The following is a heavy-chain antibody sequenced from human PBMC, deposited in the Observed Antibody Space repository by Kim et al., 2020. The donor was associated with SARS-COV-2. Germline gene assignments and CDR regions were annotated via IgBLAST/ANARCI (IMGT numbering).Heavy chain of an antibody. CDR1: GFTFSSYW. CDR2: IKQDGSEK. CDR3: ARLGSSSWYFDY. V-gene: IGHV3-7*01. D-gene: IGHD6-13*01. Sequence: GGSLRLSCAASGFTFSSYWMSWVRQAPGKGLEWVANIKQDGSEKYYVDSVKGRFTISRDNAKNSLYLQRNSQRAEDTAVYYCARLGSSSWYFDYWGQGTLVTVSS. J-gene: IGHJ4*02.